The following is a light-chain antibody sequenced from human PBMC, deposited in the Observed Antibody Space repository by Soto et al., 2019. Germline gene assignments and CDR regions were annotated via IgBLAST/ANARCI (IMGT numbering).Light chain of an antibody. J-gene: IGKJ5*01. CDR2: RAS. CDR1: QSVGSL. Sequence: EIVLTQSPATLSVSPGERATLSCRASQSVGSLLAWYQQKAGQAPRLLIYRASSRATGISGSFSGSGSGTEFTLTITSLQSEDSAVYYCQQYNKWPITFGQGTRLE. CDR3: QQYNKWPIT. V-gene: IGKV3-15*01.